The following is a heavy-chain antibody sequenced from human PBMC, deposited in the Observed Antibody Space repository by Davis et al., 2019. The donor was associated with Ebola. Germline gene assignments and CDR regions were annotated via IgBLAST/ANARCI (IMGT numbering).Heavy chain of an antibody. V-gene: IGHV3-64*02. CDR2: ITSNGVST. CDR1: GFTFSSYD. Sequence: PGGSLRLSCAASGFTFSSYDMHWVRQTPGKGLEYVSAITSNGVSTYYAESVRGRFSISRDNSNNTLYLQMGTLRVEDMGVYYCARGLARDGYTGQGYWGQGTLVTVSS. D-gene: IGHD5-24*01. J-gene: IGHJ4*02. CDR3: ARGLARDGYTGQGY.